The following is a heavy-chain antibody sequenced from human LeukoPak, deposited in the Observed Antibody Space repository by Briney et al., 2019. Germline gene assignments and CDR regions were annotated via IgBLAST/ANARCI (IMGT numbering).Heavy chain of an antibody. J-gene: IGHJ3*02. CDR1: GFSLSDDY. D-gene: IGHD2-2*01. V-gene: IGHV3-48*01. Sequence: GGSLRLSCAASGFSLSDDYMNWVRQAPGKGLEWVSYNSSTRSTIYYADSVKGRFTISRHNAKNSLYLQMNSLRAEDTAIYYCARQTPGGAFDIWGQGTKVIVSS. CDR2: NSSTRSTI. CDR3: ARQTPGGAFDI.